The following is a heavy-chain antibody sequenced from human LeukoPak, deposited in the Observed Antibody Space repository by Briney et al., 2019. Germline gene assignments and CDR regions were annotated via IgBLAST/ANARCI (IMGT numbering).Heavy chain of an antibody. V-gene: IGHV3-30*01. Sequence: PGSSLRLSCSVSGFTFSSYSIHWARQAPGKGLEWVAALSYDGTNKYFADSVKGRFAISRDISQNTLYLQLNNLTAEDTAVYYCTRVRLPSRISLPHFDYWGQGTLVSVSS. CDR3: TRVRLPSRISLPHFDY. CDR1: GFTFSSYS. D-gene: IGHD2-15*01. CDR2: LSYDGTNK. J-gene: IGHJ4*02.